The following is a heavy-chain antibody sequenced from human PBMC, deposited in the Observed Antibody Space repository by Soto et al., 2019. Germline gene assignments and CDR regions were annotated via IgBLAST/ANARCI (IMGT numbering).Heavy chain of an antibody. Sequence: PSETLSLNCTVSGGSISSSSYYWGWIRQPPGKGLEWIGSIYYSGSTYYNPSLKSRVTISVDTSKNQFSLKLSSVTAADTAVYYCARLVGATTYYYYGMDVWGQGTTVTVSS. D-gene: IGHD1-26*01. V-gene: IGHV4-39*01. CDR2: IYYSGST. CDR1: GGSISSSSYY. CDR3: ARLVGATTYYYYGMDV. J-gene: IGHJ6*02.